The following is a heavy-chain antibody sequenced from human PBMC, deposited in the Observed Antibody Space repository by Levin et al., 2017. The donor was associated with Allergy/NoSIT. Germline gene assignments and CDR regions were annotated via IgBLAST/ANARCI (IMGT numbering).Heavy chain of an antibody. CDR3: ARSGGLDY. D-gene: IGHD3-10*01. V-gene: IGHV3-7*01. Sequence: ETLSLTCAASGFTFSTFWMTWVRQAPGKGLEWVANIKHDGSEKHYIDSVRGRFTISRDNAKNSLYLQMNNLRAEDTAVYYCARSGGLDYWGQGTLVTVSS. CDR2: IKHDGSEK. CDR1: GFTFSTFW. J-gene: IGHJ4*02.